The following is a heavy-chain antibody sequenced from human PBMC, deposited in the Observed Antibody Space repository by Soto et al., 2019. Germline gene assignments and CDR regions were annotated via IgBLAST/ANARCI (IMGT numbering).Heavy chain of an antibody. J-gene: IGHJ4*02. D-gene: IGHD6-13*01. Sequence: QVQLQQWGAGLLKPSETLSLTCAVYGGSFSGYYWSWIRQPPGKGLEWIGEINHSGRTNYNPSLKSRVTISVDPSKKQFSLKLSSVTAADTAVYYCARGPPYIAAAGTDYWGQGTLVTVSS. CDR1: GGSFSGYY. V-gene: IGHV4-34*01. CDR3: ARGPPYIAAAGTDY. CDR2: INHSGRT.